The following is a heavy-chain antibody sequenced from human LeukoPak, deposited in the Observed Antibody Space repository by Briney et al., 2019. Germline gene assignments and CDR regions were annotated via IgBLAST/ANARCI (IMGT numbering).Heavy chain of an antibody. CDR2: IYPGDSDT. D-gene: IGHD3-9*01. V-gene: IGHV5-51*01. CDR1: GYSFTSYW. CDR3: ARQRFLTGYYTFYYYYGMDV. Sequence: GESLKISCKGSGYSFTSYWIGWVRQMPGKGLEWMGIIYPGDSDTRYSPSFQGQVTISADKSISTAYLQWSSLKASDTAMYYCARQRFLTGYYTFYYYYGMDVWGQGTTVTVSS. J-gene: IGHJ6*02.